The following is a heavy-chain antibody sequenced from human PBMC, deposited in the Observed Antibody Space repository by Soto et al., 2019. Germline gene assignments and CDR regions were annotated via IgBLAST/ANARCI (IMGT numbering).Heavy chain of an antibody. D-gene: IGHD1-7*01. CDR3: ARAITGTTSVDAFDI. CDR1: GYTFTSYG. Sequence: ASVKVSCKASGYTFTSYGISWVRQAPGQGLEWMGWISAYNGNTNYAQKLQGRVTMTTDTSTSTAYMELRSLRSDDTAVYYCARAITGTTSVDAFDIWGQGTMVTVSS. CDR2: ISAYNGNT. J-gene: IGHJ3*02. V-gene: IGHV1-18*01.